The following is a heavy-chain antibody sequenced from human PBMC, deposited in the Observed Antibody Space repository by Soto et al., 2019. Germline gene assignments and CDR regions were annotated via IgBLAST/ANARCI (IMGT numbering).Heavy chain of an antibody. D-gene: IGHD2-15*01. Sequence: QVQLVQSGAEVKKPGASVKVSCKASGYTFTGYYIHWVRQAPGQGLEWMGWINPNSGGTKYPQKFQCRVTMTRATSISTVYMSLTGLKSDDTAVYFCARDLAKGGGSAGFDYWGQGTLVAVSS. CDR3: ARDLAKGGGSAGFDY. CDR1: GYTFTGYY. CDR2: INPNSGGT. J-gene: IGHJ4*02. V-gene: IGHV1-2*02.